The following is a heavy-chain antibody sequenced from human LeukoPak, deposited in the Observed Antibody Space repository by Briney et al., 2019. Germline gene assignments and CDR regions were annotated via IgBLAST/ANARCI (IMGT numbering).Heavy chain of an antibody. CDR1: GGSFSGYY. CDR3: ARVNVKWFGETLFDY. D-gene: IGHD3-10*01. J-gene: IGHJ4*02. V-gene: IGHV4-34*01. CDR2: INHSGST. Sequence: SETLSLTCAVYGGSFSGYYWSWIRQPPGKGLEWIGEINHSGSTNYNPSLKSRVTISVDTSKNQFSLKLSSVTAADTAVYYCARVNVKWFGETLFDYWGQGTLVTVSS.